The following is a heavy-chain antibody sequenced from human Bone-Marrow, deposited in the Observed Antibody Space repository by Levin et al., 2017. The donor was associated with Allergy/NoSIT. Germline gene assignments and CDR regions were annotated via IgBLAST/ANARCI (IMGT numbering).Heavy chain of an antibody. CDR3: ARAVTYYYYGMDV. J-gene: IGHJ6*02. Sequence: ASETLSLTCTVSGGSVSSGSYYWSWIRQPPGKGLEWIGYIYYSGSTNYNPSLKSRVTISVDTSKNQFSLKLSSVTAADTAVYYCARAVTYYYYGMDVWGQGTTVTVSS. D-gene: IGHD4-11*01. CDR2: IYYSGST. CDR1: GGSVSSGSYY. V-gene: IGHV4-61*01.